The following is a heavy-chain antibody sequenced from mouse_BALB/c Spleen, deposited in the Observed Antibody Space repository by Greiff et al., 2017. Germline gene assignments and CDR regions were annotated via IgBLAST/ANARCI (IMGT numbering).Heavy chain of an antibody. D-gene: IGHD1-1*01. J-gene: IGHJ4*01. CDR3: ARSRTTVVATDYAMDY. Sequence: QVQLQQSGAELAKPGASVKMSCKASGYTFTSYWMHWVKQRPGQGLEWIGYINPSTGYTEYNQKFKDKATLTADKSSSTAYMQLSSLTSEDSAVYYCARSRTTVVATDYAMDYWGQGTSVTVSS. CDR1: GYTFTSYW. CDR2: INPSTGYT. V-gene: IGHV1-7*01.